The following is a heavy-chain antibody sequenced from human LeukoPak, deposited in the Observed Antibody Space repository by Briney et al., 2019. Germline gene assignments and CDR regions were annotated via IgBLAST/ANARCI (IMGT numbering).Heavy chain of an antibody. J-gene: IGHJ4*02. Sequence: PPETLSLTCTVSGRSMSSDYWSWIRQPPGKGLEWIGYIYYSGSTNYNPSLNSRVTISVDTSKNQFSLKLRSATAADTAVYYCARVLYFDFWTGYYFDYWGQGTLVTVSS. CDR3: ARVLYFDFWTGYYFDY. D-gene: IGHD3-3*01. CDR1: GRSMSSDY. CDR2: IYYSGST. V-gene: IGHV4-59*01.